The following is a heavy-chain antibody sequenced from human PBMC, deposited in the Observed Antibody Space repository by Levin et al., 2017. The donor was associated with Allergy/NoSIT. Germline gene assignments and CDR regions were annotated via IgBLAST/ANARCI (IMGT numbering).Heavy chain of an antibody. CDR1: GFTFSTYW. J-gene: IGHJ3*02. CDR2: INIDGSST. D-gene: IGHD6-6*01. CDR3: ARAASSRALDI. Sequence: HAGGSLRLSCTASGFTFSTYWMHWVRQAPGKGLVWVSLINIDGSSTLYADSVKGRFTISRDNAKNTLYLQMNSLRAEDTAVYFCARAASSRALDIWGQGTMVTVSS. V-gene: IGHV3-74*01.